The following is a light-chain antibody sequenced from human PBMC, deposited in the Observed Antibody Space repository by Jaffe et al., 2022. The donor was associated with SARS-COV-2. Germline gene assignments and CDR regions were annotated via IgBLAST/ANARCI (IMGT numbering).Light chain of an antibody. CDR3: QQYGSTLIT. CDR2: GAS. V-gene: IGKV3-20*01. Sequence: EIVLTQSPGTLSLSPGERATLSCRASQSVSSSYLAWYQQKLGQAPRLLIYGASRRATDIPDRFSGSGSGTDFTLTISRLEPEDFAVYYCQQYGSTLITFGQGTRLEIK. J-gene: IGKJ5*01. CDR1: QSVSSSY.